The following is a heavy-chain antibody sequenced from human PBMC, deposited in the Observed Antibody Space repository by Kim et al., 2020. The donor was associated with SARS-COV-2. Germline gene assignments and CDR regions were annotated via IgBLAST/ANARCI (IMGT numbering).Heavy chain of an antibody. CDR1: GFTFGSYV. CDR3: ARDRPGITIFGVVFRDPLMEL. V-gene: IGHV3-48*03. D-gene: IGHD3-3*01. J-gene: IGHJ6*02. CDR2: ISSSGSTI. Sequence: GGSLRLSCAASGFTFGSYVRGWVVQAPGKGLEWVSYISSSGSTIYYADSVKGRFTISRDNAKNSLYLQMNSLRAEDPAVYYCARDRPGITIFGVVFRDPLMELCGQGTTVTASS.